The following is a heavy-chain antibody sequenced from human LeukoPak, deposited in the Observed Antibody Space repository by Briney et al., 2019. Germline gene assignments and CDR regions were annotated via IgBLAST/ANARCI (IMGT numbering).Heavy chain of an antibody. CDR1: GFTLNKQYY. V-gene: IGHV3-53*05. CDR2: LYSAGTT. CDR3: AKADVAATPDY. D-gene: IGHD2-15*01. J-gene: IGHJ4*02. Sequence: HPGGSLRLFCAASGFTLNKQYYMNRVRPAPGKGLEGVSDLYSAGTTYYADSVKGRFTISRDNTKTTLYLQMNSLRAEDTAVYYCAKADVAATPDYWGQGTLVTVSS.